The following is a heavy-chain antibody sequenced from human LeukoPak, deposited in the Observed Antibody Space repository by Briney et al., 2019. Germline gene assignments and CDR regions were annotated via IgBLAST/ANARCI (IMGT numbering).Heavy chain of an antibody. CDR3: ARYPPNSFYYMDV. J-gene: IGHJ6*03. V-gene: IGHV5-51*01. CDR2: IYPGDSDT. D-gene: IGHD1-7*01. CDR1: GYSFTTYW. Sequence: GESLKISCKGSGYSFTTYWIAWVRQMPGKGLECMGIIYPGDSDTRYSPSFQGQVTISADKSISTAYLQWSSLKVSGSAMYYCARYPPNSFYYMDVWGKGTTVTVSS.